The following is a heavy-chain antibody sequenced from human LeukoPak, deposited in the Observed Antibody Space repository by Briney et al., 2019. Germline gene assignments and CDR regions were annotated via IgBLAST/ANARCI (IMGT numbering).Heavy chain of an antibody. CDR2: VYQTGST. J-gene: IGHJ5*02. D-gene: IGHD3-10*01. CDR3: SRGGIRGGVDNWFDP. Sequence: SETLSLTCSVSGQSIRSGYYWGWIRQSPGKGLEWIGSVYQTGSTDYNPSLKTRVTMLVDTSKNQFSLKVASVTAADTAVYYCSRGGIRGGVDNWFDPWGQGTLVTVSS. V-gene: IGHV4-38-2*02. CDR1: GQSIRSGYY.